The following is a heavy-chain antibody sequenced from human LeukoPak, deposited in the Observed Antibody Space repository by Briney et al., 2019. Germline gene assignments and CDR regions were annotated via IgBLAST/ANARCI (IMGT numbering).Heavy chain of an antibody. CDR1: GGSISSYY. CDR3: ARRYPYYDILTGYQYYFDY. CDR2: IYYSGST. J-gene: IGHJ4*02. D-gene: IGHD3-9*01. V-gene: IGHV4-59*08. Sequence: SETLSLTCTVSGGSISSYYWSWIRQPPGKGLEWIGYIYYSGSTNYNPSLKSRVTISVDTSKNQFSLKLSSVTAADTAVYYCARRYPYYDILTGYQYYFDYWGQGTLVTVSS.